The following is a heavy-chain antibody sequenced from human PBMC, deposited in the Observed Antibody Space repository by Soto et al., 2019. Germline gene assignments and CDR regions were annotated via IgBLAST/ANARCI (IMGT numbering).Heavy chain of an antibody. CDR2: TYYRSKWST. CDR1: GDSVSSKSAA. Sequence: SQTLSLTYALSGDSVSSKSAAWNWIRQSPSRGLEWLGRTYYRSKWSTDYAVSVKSRITINPDTSKNQFSLQLNSVTPEDTAVYYCTRALSGSYDSWGQGTLVTVSS. J-gene: IGHJ5*01. CDR3: TRALSGSYDS. V-gene: IGHV6-1*01. D-gene: IGHD1-26*01.